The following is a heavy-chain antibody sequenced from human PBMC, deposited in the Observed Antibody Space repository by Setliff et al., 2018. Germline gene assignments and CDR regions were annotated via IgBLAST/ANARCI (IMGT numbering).Heavy chain of an antibody. CDR1: GESIRSNNW. Sequence: LSLTCTVSGESIRSNNWWNWVRQPPGKGLEWIGDIYQSGTTNYNPSLKSRVTISVDTSKNQFSLKLSSVTAADTAVYYCARDFGTGTTFDPWGQGTLVTVSS. CDR3: ARDFGTGTTFDP. CDR2: IYQSGTT. J-gene: IGHJ5*02. V-gene: IGHV4-4*02. D-gene: IGHD1-7*01.